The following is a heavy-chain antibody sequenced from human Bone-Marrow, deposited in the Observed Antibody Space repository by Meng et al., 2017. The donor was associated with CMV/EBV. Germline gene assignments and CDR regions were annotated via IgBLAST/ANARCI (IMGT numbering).Heavy chain of an antibody. D-gene: IGHD2-2*02. CDR2: IRYDGSNK. V-gene: IGHV3-30*02. CDR3: AKEGPAAIHEGAFDI. J-gene: IGHJ3*02. CDR1: GFTFSSYG. Sequence: GESLKISCAASGFTFSSYGMHWVRQAPGKGLEWVAFIRYDGSNKYYADSVKGRFTISRDNSKNTLYLQMNSLRAEDTAVYYRAKEGPAAIHEGAFDIWGQGTMVTVSS.